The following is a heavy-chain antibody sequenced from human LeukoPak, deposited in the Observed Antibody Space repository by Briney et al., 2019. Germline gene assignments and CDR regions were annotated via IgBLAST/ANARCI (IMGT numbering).Heavy chain of an antibody. CDR1: GFTFGTYA. CDR2: ISGGGGNT. V-gene: IGHV3-23*01. D-gene: IGHD6-13*01. CDR3: GRGGSSWLYFFEY. J-gene: IGHJ4*02. Sequence: GGSLRLSCAASGFTFGTYAMRWVRQAPGKGLEWVSSISGGGGNTYLADSVKGRFTISRDNSKNTLYLQTNSLRAEDTALYYCGRGGSSWLYFFEYWGQGTPVTVSS.